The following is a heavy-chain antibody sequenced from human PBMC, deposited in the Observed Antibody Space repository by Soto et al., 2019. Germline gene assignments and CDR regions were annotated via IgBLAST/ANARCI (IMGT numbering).Heavy chain of an antibody. J-gene: IGHJ4*02. CDR2: IWYDGSNK. D-gene: IGHD6-6*01. CDR1: GFTFSSYG. Sequence: GGSLRLSCAASGFTFSSYGMHWVRQAPGKGLEWVAVIWYDGSNKYYADSVKGRFTISRDNSKNTLYLQMNSLRAEDTAVYYCARTPYSSSYLPLDYWGQGTLVTVSS. CDR3: ARTPYSSSYLPLDY. V-gene: IGHV3-33*01.